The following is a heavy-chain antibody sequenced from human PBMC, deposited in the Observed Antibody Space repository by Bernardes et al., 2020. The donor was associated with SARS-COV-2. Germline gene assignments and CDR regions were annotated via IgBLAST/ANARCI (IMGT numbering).Heavy chain of an antibody. D-gene: IGHD5-12*01. V-gene: IGHV1-8*01. CDR2: MNPSSGGT. CDR1: GYPFTGYD. Sequence: ASEKVSCKASGYPFTGYDISWVRQAPGQGLEWMGYMNPSSGGTGIAQKFKGRVTMTRDTSINTAYMEVSSLRSEDTAVYYCARLDGHDALPLDSWGQGTLVTVSS. J-gene: IGHJ5*01. CDR3: ARLDGHDALPLDS.